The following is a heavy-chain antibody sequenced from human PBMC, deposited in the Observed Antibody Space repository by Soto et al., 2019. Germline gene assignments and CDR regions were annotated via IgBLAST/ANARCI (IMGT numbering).Heavy chain of an antibody. Sequence: EVQLVESGGGLVQPGGSLRLSCAASGFTFSSYDMHWVRQATGKGLEWVSAIGTAGDTYYPGSVKGRFTISRENAKNSLYLQMNSLRAEDTAVYYCARGGGYNDAFDIWGQGTMVTVSS. D-gene: IGHD1-20*01. J-gene: IGHJ3*02. V-gene: IGHV3-13*01. CDR1: GFTFSSYD. CDR3: ARGGGYNDAFDI. CDR2: IGTAGDT.